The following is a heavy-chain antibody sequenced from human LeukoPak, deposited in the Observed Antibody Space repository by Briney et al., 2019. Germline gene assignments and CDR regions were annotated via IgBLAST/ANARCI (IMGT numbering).Heavy chain of an antibody. V-gene: IGHV3-30*02. D-gene: IGHD2-2*01. CDR3: AKPPEPYCSSTSCQRVYYYYYMDV. CDR1: GFTFSSYG. J-gene: IGHJ6*03. Sequence: GGSLRLSCAASGFTFSSYGMHWVRQAPGKGLEWVGFIRYDGSNKYYADSVKGRFTISRDNSKNTLYLQMNSLRAEDTAVYYCAKPPEPYCSSTSCQRVYYYYYMDVWGKGTTVTVSS. CDR2: IRYDGSNK.